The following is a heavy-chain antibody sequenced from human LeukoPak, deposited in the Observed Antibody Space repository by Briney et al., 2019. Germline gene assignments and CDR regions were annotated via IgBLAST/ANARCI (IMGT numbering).Heavy chain of an antibody. V-gene: IGHV3-7*01. Sequence: GGSLRLSCAASGFTFSSYWMSWVRQAPGKGLEWVANIKQDGSEKYYVDSVKGRFTISRDNSKNTLYLQMNSLRGEDTAVYYCAKEPYSSVYYFYYMDVWGKGTTVTVSS. CDR3: AKEPYSSVYYFYYMDV. CDR2: IKQDGSEK. J-gene: IGHJ6*03. CDR1: GFTFSSYW. D-gene: IGHD6-25*01.